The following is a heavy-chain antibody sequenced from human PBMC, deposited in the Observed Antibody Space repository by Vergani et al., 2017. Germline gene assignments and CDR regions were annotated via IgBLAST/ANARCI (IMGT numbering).Heavy chain of an antibody. CDR2: IYHSGST. D-gene: IGHD5-18*01. V-gene: IGHV4-4*03. CDR1: GGSISSSHW. Sequence: QVQLQESGPGLVKPPGTLSLTCAVSGGSISSSHWWSWVRQPPGKGLEWIGEIYHSGSTNYNPSLNSRVTISVDKSKNQFSLKLSSVTAADTAVYYCARYPDTAMVPFAFDIWGQGTMVTVSS. CDR3: ARYPDTAMVPFAFDI. J-gene: IGHJ3*02.